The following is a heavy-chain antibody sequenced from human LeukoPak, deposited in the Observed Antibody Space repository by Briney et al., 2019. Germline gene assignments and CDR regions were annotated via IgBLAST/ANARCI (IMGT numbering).Heavy chain of an antibody. CDR2: ISWNGDSI. V-gene: IGHV3-9*03. CDR1: GFIFDDYA. J-gene: IGHJ3*02. Sequence: GGSLRLSCAASGFIFDDYAMHWVRQAPRKGLEWVSGISWNGDSIGYADSVKGRFTISRDNAKNSLYLQMNSLRAEDMAFYYCAKGMGPYYYDSSGYYLGDAFHIWGQGTMVTVSS. CDR3: AKGMGPYYYDSSGYYLGDAFHI. D-gene: IGHD3-22*01.